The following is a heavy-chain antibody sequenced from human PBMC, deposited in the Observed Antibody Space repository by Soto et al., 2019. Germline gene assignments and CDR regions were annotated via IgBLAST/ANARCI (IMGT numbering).Heavy chain of an antibody. CDR2: VSGSGTNT. D-gene: IGHD4-4*01. V-gene: IGHV3-23*01. J-gene: IGHJ4*02. CDR1: GFTFRSYA. Sequence: EVQLLESGGGLIQPGGSLRLSCAASGFTFRSYAMSWFRQAPGKGLEWFSFVSGSGTNTFYADSVKGRFTMSTDNSKNTMYPQMTSLRTEHTAVYYCATMPTVTTLINDFDYRGQGALVTVSS. CDR3: ATMPTVTTLINDFDY.